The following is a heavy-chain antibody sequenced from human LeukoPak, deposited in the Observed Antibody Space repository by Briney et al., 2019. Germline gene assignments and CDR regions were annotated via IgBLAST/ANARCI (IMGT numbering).Heavy chain of an antibody. V-gene: IGHV3-48*01. CDR3: ARVPGSSGGHWYFDL. CDR2: ITSDSRTI. D-gene: IGHD2-15*01. CDR1: GFTFSSYS. J-gene: IGHJ2*01. Sequence: GGSLRLSCVASGFTFSSYSMSWVRQAPGKGPEWVSYITSDSRTIFYADSVKGRFTISRDNAKNSLYLQMNSLRAEDTAVYHCARVPGSSGGHWYFDLWGRGTLVTVSS.